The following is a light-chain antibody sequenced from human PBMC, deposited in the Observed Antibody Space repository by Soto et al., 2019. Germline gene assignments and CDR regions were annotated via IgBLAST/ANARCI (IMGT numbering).Light chain of an antibody. CDR1: QSVSSSF. CDR2: GAS. V-gene: IGKV3-20*01. J-gene: IGKJ1*01. CDR3: QQYESSPWT. Sequence: ESVWTQSPGTLSLSPGERATLSCRASQSVSSSFLAWYQLKPGQAPRLLNYGASSRATGIPDRCSGSGSGPDFTLTISRLEPEDFAVYYCQQYESSPWTVGQGPKVDI.